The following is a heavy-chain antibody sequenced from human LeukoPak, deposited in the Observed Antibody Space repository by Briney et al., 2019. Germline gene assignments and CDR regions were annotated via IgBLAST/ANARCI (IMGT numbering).Heavy chain of an antibody. CDR3: ARGVFN. CDR1: GVTISSNY. CDR2: ISDGGST. D-gene: IGHD3-10*01. V-gene: IGHV3-53*01. J-gene: IGHJ4*02. Sequence: GGSLELSCAASGVTISSNYMNWGRPGPGKGLDWVSVISDGGSTYYADSVRGRFTISRDNSKNTLFLQMNSLRVEDTAVYYCARGVFNWGQGTLVTVSS.